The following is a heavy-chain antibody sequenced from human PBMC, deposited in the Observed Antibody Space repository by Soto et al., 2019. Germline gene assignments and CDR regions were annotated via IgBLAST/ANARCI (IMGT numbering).Heavy chain of an antibody. CDR2: ITSDTNTI. CDR1: GFPFSIYS. V-gene: IGHV3-48*02. J-gene: IGHJ4*02. Sequence: EVQLVESGGGLVQPGGSLRLTCVASGFPFSIYSMNWVRQAPGKGLVWSSYITSDTNTIKYADSVKGRFTISRDNAKNLVYLQMNSLRDEDTAVYFCARSAEGHFDYWCQGTVVTVSS. D-gene: IGHD6-25*01. CDR3: ARSAEGHFDY.